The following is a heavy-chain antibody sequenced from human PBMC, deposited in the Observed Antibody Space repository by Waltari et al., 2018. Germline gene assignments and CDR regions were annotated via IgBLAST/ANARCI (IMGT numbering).Heavy chain of an antibody. V-gene: IGHV4-59*01. CDR2: IYYSGST. Sequence: QVQLQESGPGLVKPSETLSLTCTVSGGSISSYYWSWIRQPPGKGLEWVGYIYYSGSTNYNPSLKSRVTISVDTSKNQFSLKLSSVTAADTAVYYCARVLGVGAPFQHWGQGTLVTVSS. D-gene: IGHD1-26*01. CDR3: ARVLGVGAPFQH. J-gene: IGHJ1*01. CDR1: GGSISSYY.